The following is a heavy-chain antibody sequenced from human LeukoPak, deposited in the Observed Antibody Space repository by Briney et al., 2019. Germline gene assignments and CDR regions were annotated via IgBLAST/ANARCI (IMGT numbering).Heavy chain of an antibody. Sequence: MSGESLKISCKGSGYSFSSYWIGWVRQVPGKGLEWMGIIYPGDSDTRYSPSFQGQVTISADKSITTAYLQWSSLKASDSAVYFCARPTLADCSGGGCYNDAFDIWGQGAMVTVSS. J-gene: IGHJ3*02. CDR2: IYPGDSDT. CDR1: GYSFSSYW. D-gene: IGHD2-15*01. V-gene: IGHV5-51*01. CDR3: ARPTLADCSGGGCYNDAFDI.